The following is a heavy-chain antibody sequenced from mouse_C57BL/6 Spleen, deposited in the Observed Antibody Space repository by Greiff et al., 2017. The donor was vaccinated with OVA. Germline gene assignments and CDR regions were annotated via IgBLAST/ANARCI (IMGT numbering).Heavy chain of an antibody. CDR2: IDPSDSET. V-gene: IGHV1-52*01. D-gene: IGHD1-1*01. CDR3: ARSGYGSSYTWYFDV. CDR1: GYTFTSYW. Sequence: QVQLQPGAELVRPGSSVKLSCKASGYTFTSYWMHWVKQRPIQGLEWIGNIDPSDSETHYNQKFKDKATLTVDKSSSTAYMQLSSLTSEDSAVYYCARSGYGSSYTWYFDVWGTGTTVTVSS. J-gene: IGHJ1*03.